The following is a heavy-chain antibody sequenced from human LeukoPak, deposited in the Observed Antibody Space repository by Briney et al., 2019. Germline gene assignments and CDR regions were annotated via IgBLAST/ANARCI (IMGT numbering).Heavy chain of an antibody. D-gene: IGHD1-1*01. CDR3: GKDKTTYNWWEVIES. CDR1: GSTFSSYA. CDR2: ITHTGGDS. J-gene: IGHJ4*02. V-gene: IGHV3-23*01. Sequence: PGGSLRLSCVASGSTFSSYAMTWVRQAPGKGLEWVALITHTGGDSYYADSVKGRFAISRDNSKNTLYLEMNDLRAEDTALYFCGKDKTTYNWWEVIESWGQGALVTVSS.